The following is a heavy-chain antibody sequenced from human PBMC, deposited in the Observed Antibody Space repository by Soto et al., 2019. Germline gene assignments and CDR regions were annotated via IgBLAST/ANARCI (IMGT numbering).Heavy chain of an antibody. CDR2: ISGTGANT. J-gene: IGHJ6*02. Sequence: EQLLESGGGLVQPGGSLRLSCAASGFTFSSSAMSWVRQAPGKGLEWVSAISGTGANTYYADYVKGRFTVSRDNAENTLYLQLNSLRTEDTAAYYCARTDKMVRGVKLGMDVWGQGTTVTVSS. CDR3: ARTDKMVRGVKLGMDV. V-gene: IGHV3-23*01. CDR1: GFTFSSSA. D-gene: IGHD3-10*01.